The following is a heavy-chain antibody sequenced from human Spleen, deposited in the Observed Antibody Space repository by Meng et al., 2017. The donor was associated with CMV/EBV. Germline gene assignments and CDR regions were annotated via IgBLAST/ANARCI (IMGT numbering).Heavy chain of an antibody. D-gene: IGHD5-24*01. Sequence: SGFTFNDYYMNWIRQAPGKGLEGVAYISSSDSALYYADSVKGRFTISWDDAKNSLYLQMNSLRAEDTAIYYCARGDDGPPGHNGMDVWGQGTTVTVSS. J-gene: IGHJ6*02. CDR3: ARGDDGPPGHNGMDV. V-gene: IGHV3-11*04. CDR2: ISSSDSAL. CDR1: GFTFNDYY.